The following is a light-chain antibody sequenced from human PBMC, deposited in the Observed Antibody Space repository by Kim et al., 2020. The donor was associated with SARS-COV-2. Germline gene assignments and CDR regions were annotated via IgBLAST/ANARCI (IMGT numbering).Light chain of an antibody. J-gene: IGLJ3*02. CDR1: SGSMASNY. V-gene: IGLV6-57*03. CDR3: QSYDSSSWV. Sequence: GKTVTISCTRSSGSMASNYVQWYQQRPGSAPTTVIHEDNLRPSGVPDRFSGSIDSSSNSASLTISGLKTEDEGDYYCQSYDSSSWVFGGGTQLTVL. CDR2: EDN.